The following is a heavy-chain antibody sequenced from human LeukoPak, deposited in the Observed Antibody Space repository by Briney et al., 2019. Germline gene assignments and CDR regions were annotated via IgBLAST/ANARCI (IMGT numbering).Heavy chain of an antibody. V-gene: IGHV3-23*01. J-gene: IGHJ4*02. CDR2: ISGHGASK. CDR3: ATYRQVLLPFES. Sequence: GGSLRLSCAVSGLTFNNYAMSWVRQAPGKGLEWVSGISGHGASKYYADSVKGRFTISRDNSKNTLYLQMNSLRAEDTAVYYCATYRQVLLPFESWGQGTLVTVSS. CDR1: GLTFNNYA. D-gene: IGHD2-8*02.